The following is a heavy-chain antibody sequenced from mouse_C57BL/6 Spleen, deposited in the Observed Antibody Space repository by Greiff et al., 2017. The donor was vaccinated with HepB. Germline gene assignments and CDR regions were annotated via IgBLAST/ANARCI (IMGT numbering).Heavy chain of an antibody. Sequence: VNLVESGPGLVAPSQSLSITCTVSGFSLTSYGVHWVRQPPGKGLEWLVVIWSDGSTTYNSALKSRLSISKDNSKSQVFLKMNSLQTDDTAMYYCARHARYYGYDGAMDYWGQGTSVTVSS. CDR1: GFSLTSYG. J-gene: IGHJ4*01. CDR2: IWSDGST. V-gene: IGHV2-6-1*01. D-gene: IGHD2-2*01. CDR3: ARHARYYGYDGAMDY.